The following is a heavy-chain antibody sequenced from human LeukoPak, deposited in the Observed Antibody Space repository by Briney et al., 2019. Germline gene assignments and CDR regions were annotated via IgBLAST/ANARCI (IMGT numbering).Heavy chain of an antibody. Sequence: ASVKVSCKASGYTFTDFGVSWVRQAPGQGLEWMGWISAYNGNTNFVQKFQGRVTMTTDISTSTAYMELSSLRSEDTAVYYCARGARYCGGDCRNWFDPWGQGTLVTASS. CDR2: ISAYNGNT. V-gene: IGHV1-18*01. J-gene: IGHJ5*02. CDR1: GYTFTDFG. D-gene: IGHD2-21*02. CDR3: ARGARYCGGDCRNWFDP.